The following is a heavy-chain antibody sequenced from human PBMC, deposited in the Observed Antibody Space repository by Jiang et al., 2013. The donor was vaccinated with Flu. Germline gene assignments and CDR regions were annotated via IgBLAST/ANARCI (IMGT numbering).Heavy chain of an antibody. CDR1: GYTFTGYY. CDR3: ARGRYYDILTGLLGGYYYGMDV. D-gene: IGHD3-9*01. CDR2: IIPILGIA. Sequence: KKPGASVKVSCKASGYTFTGYYMHWVRQAPGQGLEWMGRIIPILGIANYAQKFQGRVTITADKSTSTAYMELSSLRSEDTAVYYCARGRYYDILTGLLGGYYYGMDVWGQGTTVTVSS. J-gene: IGHJ6*02. V-gene: IGHV1-69*04.